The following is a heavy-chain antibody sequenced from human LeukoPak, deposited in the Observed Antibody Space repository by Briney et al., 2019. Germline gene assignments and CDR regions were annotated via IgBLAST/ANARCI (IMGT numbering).Heavy chain of an antibody. J-gene: IGHJ4*02. CDR1: GFNFSSYW. D-gene: IGHD1-26*01. CDR2: INYDGTTT. CDR3: TTDLPNSGD. V-gene: IGHV3-74*01. Sequence: PGGSLRLSCAASGFNFSSYWMHWVRQAPGKGLVWISRINYDGTTTSYADSVKGRFTISRDDSKNTLYLQMNSLKTEDTAVYYCTTDLPNSGDWGQGTLVTVSS.